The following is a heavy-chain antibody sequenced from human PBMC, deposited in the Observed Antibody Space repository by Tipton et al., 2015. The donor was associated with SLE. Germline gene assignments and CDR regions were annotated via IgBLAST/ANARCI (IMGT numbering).Heavy chain of an antibody. D-gene: IGHD2-2*02. CDR2: INHSGST. J-gene: IGHJ4*02. Sequence: LRLSCAVYGGSFSGYYWSWIRQPPGKGLEWIGEINHSGSTNYNPSLKSRVTISVDTSKNQFSQKLSSVTAADTAVYYCARGPYCSSTSCYTADDWGQGTLVTVSS. CDR1: GGSFSGYY. CDR3: ARGPYCSSTSCYTADD. V-gene: IGHV4-34*01.